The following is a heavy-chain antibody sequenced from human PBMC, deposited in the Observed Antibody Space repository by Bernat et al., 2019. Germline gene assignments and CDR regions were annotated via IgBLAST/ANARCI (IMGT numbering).Heavy chain of an antibody. CDR3: VGEILR. CDR2: IYHSGST. J-gene: IGHJ4*02. Sequence: QVQLQESGPGLVKPSETLSLTCAVSGYSISSGYYWGWIRQPPGKGLEWIGSIYHSGSTYYNPSLKSRVTIAVDTSKNQFPLKLSSVTAADTDVYYCVGEILRWGQGTLVTVSS. CDR1: GYSISSGYY. V-gene: IGHV4-38-2*02.